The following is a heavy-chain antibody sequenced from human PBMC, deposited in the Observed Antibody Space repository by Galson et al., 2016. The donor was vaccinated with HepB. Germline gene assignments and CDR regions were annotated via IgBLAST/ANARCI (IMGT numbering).Heavy chain of an antibody. J-gene: IGHJ4*02. CDR2: IYYSGST. Sequence: LSLTCIVSGGFVSSGFYYWSWIRQPPGKGLEWVGCIYYSGSTNYNTSLQSRVSISLDTSKNQFSLKLSSVTAADTAVYYCARGNNFWSGYYVDYWGQGTLVTVSS. CDR1: GGFVSSGFYY. CDR3: ARGNNFWSGYYVDY. D-gene: IGHD3-3*01. V-gene: IGHV4-61*01.